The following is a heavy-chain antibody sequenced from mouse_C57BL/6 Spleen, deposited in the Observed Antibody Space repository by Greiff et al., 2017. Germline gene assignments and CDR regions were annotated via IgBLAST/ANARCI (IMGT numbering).Heavy chain of an antibody. Sequence: EVKLVESGGGLVQPGGSMKLSCVASGFTFSNYWMNWVRQSPEKGLEWVAQIRLKSDTYATHYAESVKGRFTISRDDSKSSVYRQMNNLRAEDTGIYYCTYDYDKSGAMDYWGQGTSVTVSS. V-gene: IGHV6-3*01. J-gene: IGHJ4*01. D-gene: IGHD2-4*01. CDR2: IRLKSDTYAT. CDR3: TYDYDKSGAMDY. CDR1: GFTFSNYW.